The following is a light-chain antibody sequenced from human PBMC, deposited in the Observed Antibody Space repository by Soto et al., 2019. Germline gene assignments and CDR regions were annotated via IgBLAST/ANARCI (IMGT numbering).Light chain of an antibody. CDR1: QSISSW. V-gene: IGKV1-5*01. J-gene: IGKJ1*01. CDR2: DAS. CDR3: QQYNRYTPWT. Sequence: DIQMTQSPSTLSASVGDRVTITCRASQSISSWLAWYQQKPGKAPKLLIYDASSLESGVPSRFSGSGSGTGFKLDISRLQPNDFATYECQQYNRYTPWTFGQGTKLEIK.